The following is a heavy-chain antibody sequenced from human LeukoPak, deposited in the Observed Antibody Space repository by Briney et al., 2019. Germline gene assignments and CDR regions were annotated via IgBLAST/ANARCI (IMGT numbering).Heavy chain of an antibody. V-gene: IGHV3-23*01. Sequence: PGGSLTLSCTASGFSISSYAMSWVRQSPARGLEWVSSLKGTGEKFYADSVKGRFTLSRDDSTNTVYLQLNNLRVEDTAVYYCAKANWVSNADAVWWGQGIVVTVSS. J-gene: IGHJ4*02. CDR3: AKANWVSNADAVW. CDR1: GFSISSYA. CDR2: LKGTGEK. D-gene: IGHD1-1*01.